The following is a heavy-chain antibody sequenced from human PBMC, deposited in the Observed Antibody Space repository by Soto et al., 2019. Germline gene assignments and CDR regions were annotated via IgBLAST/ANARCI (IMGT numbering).Heavy chain of an antibody. V-gene: IGHV1-69*02. D-gene: IGHD6-13*01. Sequence: QVQLVQSGAEVKKPGSSVKVSCKASGGTFSSYTISWVRQAPGQGLEWMGRIIPILGIANYAQKFQGRVMITADKSTSTAYMELSSLRSEDTAVYYCARVVGIAAAGQYNWFDPWGQGTLVTVSS. J-gene: IGHJ5*02. CDR3: ARVVGIAAAGQYNWFDP. CDR1: GGTFSSYT. CDR2: IIPILGIA.